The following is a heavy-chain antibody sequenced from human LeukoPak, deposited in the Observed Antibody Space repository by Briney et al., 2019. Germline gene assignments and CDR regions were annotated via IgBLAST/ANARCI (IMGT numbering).Heavy chain of an antibody. CDR3: AKDSCGGDCYNPLGDY. CDR1: GFTFSSYG. V-gene: IGHV3-30*18. J-gene: IGHJ4*02. D-gene: IGHD2-21*02. CDR2: ISYDGSNK. Sequence: PGGSLRLSCAASGFTFSSYGMHWVRQAPGKGLEWVAVISYDGSNKYYADSVKGRFTISRDNSKNTLYLQMNSLRAEDTAVYYCAKDSCGGDCYNPLGDYWGQGTLVTVSS.